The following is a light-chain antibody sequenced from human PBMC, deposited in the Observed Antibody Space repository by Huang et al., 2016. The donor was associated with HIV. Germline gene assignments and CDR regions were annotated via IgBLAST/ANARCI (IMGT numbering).Light chain of an antibody. J-gene: IGKJ4*02. CDR3: HQRAGWPL. CDR2: DPS. V-gene: IGKV3-11*01. Sequence: EVVLTQSPATLSLSPGERATLSCRASQTISSYLAWYQHKPGQPPRLLIYDPSKRATGSPARFSGSGSGTDFTLTISSLEPEDFAVYYCHQRAGWPLFGGGTKVEIK. CDR1: QTISSY.